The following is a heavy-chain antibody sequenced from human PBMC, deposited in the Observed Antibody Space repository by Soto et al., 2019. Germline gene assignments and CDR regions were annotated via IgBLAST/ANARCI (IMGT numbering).Heavy chain of an antibody. V-gene: IGHV5-10-1*01. Sequence: GEPLKSSFKGSGYSFTSYWISWVRQMPGKGLELMGRIDPSDSYTNYSPSFQGHVTISADKSISTAYLQWSSLKASDTAMYYCSSEDCSSTSCYVLYGMDVWGQVATVPVS. CDR1: GYSFTSYW. CDR2: IDPSDSYT. CDR3: SSEDCSSTSCYVLYGMDV. D-gene: IGHD2-2*01. J-gene: IGHJ6*02.